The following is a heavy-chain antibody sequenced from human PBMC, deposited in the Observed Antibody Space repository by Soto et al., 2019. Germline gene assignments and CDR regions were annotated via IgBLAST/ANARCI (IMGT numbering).Heavy chain of an antibody. D-gene: IGHD6-13*01. J-gene: IGHJ3*02. CDR3: AHFWYSSFYPSLTYDAFDI. V-gene: IGHV2-5*02. CDR1: GFSLSTSGVG. CDR2: IYWDDDK. Sequence: QITLKESGPPLVKPTQTLTLTCTFSGFSLSTSGVGVGWIRQPPGKALEWLGLIYWDDDKRYSPSLKSRLTITKDPSKTQVVLTMTNMDPLDTATYYCAHFWYSSFYPSLTYDAFDIWGQGTMVTVSS.